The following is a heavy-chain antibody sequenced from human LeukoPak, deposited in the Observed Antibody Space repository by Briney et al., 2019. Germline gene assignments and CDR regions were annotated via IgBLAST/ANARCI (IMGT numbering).Heavy chain of an antibody. J-gene: IGHJ4*02. CDR1: GDSVSSSSVA. CDR3: AWYAWNGQLYYFDY. CDR2: TYYRFKWYN. Sequence: SQTLSLTCAISGDSVSSSSVAWSWIRQSPSRGPEWLGRTYYRFKWYNDYALSVRSRITINPDTSKNQFSLHLNSVTPEDTAVYYCAWYAWNGQLYYFDYWGQGTLVTVSS. D-gene: IGHD1-1*01. V-gene: IGHV6-1*01.